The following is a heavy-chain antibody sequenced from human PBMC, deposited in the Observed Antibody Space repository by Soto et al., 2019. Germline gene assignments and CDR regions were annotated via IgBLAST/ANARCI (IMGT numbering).Heavy chain of an antibody. CDR2: IAVNADTI. V-gene: IGHV3-23*01. CDR1: GFTFSSYA. D-gene: IGHD4-17*01. J-gene: IGHJ4*02. CDR3: ARVGRSDSGDMWLDY. Sequence: EVHLLESGGGLVQPGGSLRLSCAVSGFTFSSYAMTWLRQTPGKGLEWVSSIAVNADTIHYADSVKGRFTISRDNSKSTLFLQMNSLRAEDTAVYHCARVGRSDSGDMWLDYWGQGTRVTVSS.